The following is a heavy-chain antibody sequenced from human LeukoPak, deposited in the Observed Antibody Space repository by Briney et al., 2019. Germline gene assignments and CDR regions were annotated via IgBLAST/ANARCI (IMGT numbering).Heavy chain of an antibody. Sequence: SVKVSCKASGGTFSSYAISWVRQAPGQGLEWMGGIIPIFGTANYAQKFQGRVTITTDESTSTAYMELSSLRSEDTAVYYCAIAHSSGWYRGLGYFEYWGQGTLVTVSS. J-gene: IGHJ4*02. CDR2: IIPIFGTA. CDR1: GGTFSSYA. V-gene: IGHV1-69*05. D-gene: IGHD6-19*01. CDR3: AIAHSSGWYRGLGYFEY.